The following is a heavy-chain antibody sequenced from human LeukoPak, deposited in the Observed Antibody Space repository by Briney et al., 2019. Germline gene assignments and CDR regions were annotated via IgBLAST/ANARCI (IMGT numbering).Heavy chain of an antibody. D-gene: IGHD6-13*01. V-gene: IGHV1-18*01. CDR1: VYTFPNCG. Sequence: AVNVSLKPSVYTFPNCGIIGLEQPPGQGLDGMDWISAYNGNTNYAQNLQGRVTMTTDTSTSTAYMELRSLRSDDTAVYYCARSPPRYSNYNWFDPWGQGTLVTVSS. CDR3: ARSPPRYSNYNWFDP. CDR2: ISAYNGNT. J-gene: IGHJ5*02.